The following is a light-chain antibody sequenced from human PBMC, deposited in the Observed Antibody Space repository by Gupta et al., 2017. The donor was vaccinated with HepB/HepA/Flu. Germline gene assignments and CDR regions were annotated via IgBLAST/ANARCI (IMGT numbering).Light chain of an antibody. V-gene: IGKV1-16*02. Sequence: DIQMTQSPSSLSASVGDRVTITCRASQDISNNLAWFQQKAGKAPKSLIYGASNLQSGVPSKFSGSGSGTDFTLTISNLQPEDFATYYCQQDNSYPLTFGGGTKLEIK. J-gene: IGKJ4*01. CDR2: GAS. CDR1: QDISNN. CDR3: QQDNSYPLT.